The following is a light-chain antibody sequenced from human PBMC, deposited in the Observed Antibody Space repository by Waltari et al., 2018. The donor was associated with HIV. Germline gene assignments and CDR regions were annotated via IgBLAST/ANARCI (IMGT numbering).Light chain of an antibody. CDR3: AAWDNSLGAWL. J-gene: IGLJ3*02. V-gene: IGLV1-47*01. CDR2: KND. CDR1: TPNTGSNY. Sequence: QSVLTQPPSASGTPGQTVTISCSGRTPNTGSNYVYWFQQFPGTAPRLLIYKNDQRPSGVPDRFSGSKSGTSASLAISWLRSEDEADYYCAAWDNSLGAWLFGGGAKLTVL.